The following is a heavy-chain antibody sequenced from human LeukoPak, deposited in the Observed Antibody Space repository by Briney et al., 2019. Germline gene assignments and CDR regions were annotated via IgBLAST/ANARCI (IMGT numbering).Heavy chain of an antibody. CDR2: IYPDNSNT. D-gene: IGHD3-10*01. CDR1: GYSFTSYW. V-gene: IGHV5-51*01. Sequence: GESLKISCQGSGYSFTSYWIGWVRQMPGKGLEWMGIIYPDNSNTRYSPSFQGQVTISADKSISTAYLQWSSLKASDTAMYYCARHPNYGSGSQVDYWGQGTLVTVSS. CDR3: ARHPNYGSGSQVDY. J-gene: IGHJ4*02.